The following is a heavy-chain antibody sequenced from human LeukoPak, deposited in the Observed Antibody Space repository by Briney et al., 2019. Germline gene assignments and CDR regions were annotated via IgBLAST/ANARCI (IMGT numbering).Heavy chain of an antibody. D-gene: IGHD6-13*01. CDR2: IKSKTDGGTT. Sequence: GGSLRLSCAASGFTFSNAWMSWVRQAPGKGLEWVGRIKSKTDGGTTDYAAPVKGRFTISRDDSKNTLYLQMNSLKTEDTAVYYCAQDHSSSWPGYFDYWGQGTLVTVSS. V-gene: IGHV3-15*01. CDR1: GFTFSNAW. J-gene: IGHJ4*02. CDR3: AQDHSSSWPGYFDY.